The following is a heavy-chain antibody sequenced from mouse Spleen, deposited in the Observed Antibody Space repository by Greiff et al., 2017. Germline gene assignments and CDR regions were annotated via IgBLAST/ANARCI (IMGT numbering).Heavy chain of an antibody. V-gene: IGHV1-4*01. D-gene: IGHD2-2*01. J-gene: IGHJ1*01. CDR1: GYTFTSYT. CDR2: INPSSGYT. CDR3: ARSIGYDGYFDV. Sequence: VKLMESGAELARPGASVKMSCKASGYTFTSYTMHWVKQRPGQGLEWIGYINPSSGYTKYNQKFKDKATLTADKSSSTAYMQLSSLTSEDSAVYYCARSIGYDGYFDVWGAGTTVTVSS.